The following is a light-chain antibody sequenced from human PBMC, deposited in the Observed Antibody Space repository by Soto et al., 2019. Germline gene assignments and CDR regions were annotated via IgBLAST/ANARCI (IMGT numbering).Light chain of an antibody. CDR3: YSAADNNVYV. CDR1: VLAKKY. J-gene: IGLJ1*01. CDR2: KDS. V-gene: IGLV3-27*01. Sequence: SYELTQPSSVSVSPGQTARITCSGDVLAKKYARWFQQKPGQAPVLVIYKDSERPSGIPERFSGSSSGTTVTLTISGAQVEDEADYYCYSAADNNVYVFGTGTKVTVL.